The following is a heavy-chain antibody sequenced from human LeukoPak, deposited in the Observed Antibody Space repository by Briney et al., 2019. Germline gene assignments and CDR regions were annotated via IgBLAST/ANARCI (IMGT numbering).Heavy chain of an antibody. D-gene: IGHD6-19*01. J-gene: IGHJ4*02. V-gene: IGHV3-15*01. CDR3: PTVYGRGWYINYDY. CDR1: GFTFSNAW. Sequence: GGSLRLSCAASGFTFSNAWMSWVRQAPGKGLEWVGRIKSKTDGGTTDYAAPVKGRFTISRDDSKNTLYLQMNSLKTEDTTVYYCPTVYGRGWYINYDYGGQGTLVPVSS. CDR2: IKSKTDGGTT.